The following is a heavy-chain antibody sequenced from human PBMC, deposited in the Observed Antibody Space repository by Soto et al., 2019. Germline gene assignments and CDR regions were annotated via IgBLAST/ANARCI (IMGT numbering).Heavy chain of an antibody. J-gene: IGHJ5*02. CDR1: GFSISGIICY. D-gene: IGHD3-3*02. V-gene: IGHV4-39*01. Sequence: ETLSLTWAVCGFSISGIICYWGWVRQPPGKGREWIGSIYYSGSTYYNPSLQTRVTISVDTSKNQFSLKLSSVTAEATAVYYRASHKIAFYTWFDPWGQGTLVTV. CDR3: ASHKIAFYTWFDP. CDR2: IYYSGST.